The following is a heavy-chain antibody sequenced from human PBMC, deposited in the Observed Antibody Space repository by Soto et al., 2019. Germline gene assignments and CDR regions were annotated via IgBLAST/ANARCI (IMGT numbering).Heavy chain of an antibody. CDR3: ARDLPYCSGGSCPFQH. V-gene: IGHV3-21*01. Sequence: EVQLVESGGGLVKPGGSLRLSCAASGFTFSSYSMNWVRQAPGKGLEWVSSISSSSSYIYYADSVKGRFTISRDNAKNSLYLQMNSLRAEDTAVYYCARDLPYCSGGSCPFQHWGQGTLVTVSS. CDR2: ISSSSSYI. J-gene: IGHJ1*01. D-gene: IGHD2-15*01. CDR1: GFTFSSYS.